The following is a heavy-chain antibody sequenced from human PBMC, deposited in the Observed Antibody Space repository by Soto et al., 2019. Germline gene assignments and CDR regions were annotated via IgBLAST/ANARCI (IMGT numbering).Heavy chain of an antibody. CDR1: GGTFSSYA. CDR2: IIPIFGTA. V-gene: IGHV1-69*06. D-gene: IGHD3-3*01. Sequence: ASVKVSCKASGGTFSSYAISWVRQAPGQGLEWMGGIIPIFGTANYAQKFQGRVTITADKSTSTAYMELSSLRSEDTAVYYCARGSGDAPPPYYYYGMDVWGQGTTVTVSS. J-gene: IGHJ6*02. CDR3: ARGSGDAPPPYYYYGMDV.